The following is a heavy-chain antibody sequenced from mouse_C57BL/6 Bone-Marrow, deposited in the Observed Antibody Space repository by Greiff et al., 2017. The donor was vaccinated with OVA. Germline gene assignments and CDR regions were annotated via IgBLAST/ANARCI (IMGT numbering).Heavy chain of an antibody. J-gene: IGHJ4*01. V-gene: IGHV1-50*01. CDR2: IDPSDSYT. CDR1: GYTFTSYW. Sequence: VQLQQSGAELVKPGASVKLSCKASGYTFTSYWMQWVKQRPGQGLEWIGEIDPSDSYTNYNQKFKGKATLTVDTSSSTAYMQLSSLTSEDSAVYYCARYYYGSRRAMDYWGQGTSVTVSS. CDR3: ARYYYGSRRAMDY. D-gene: IGHD1-1*01.